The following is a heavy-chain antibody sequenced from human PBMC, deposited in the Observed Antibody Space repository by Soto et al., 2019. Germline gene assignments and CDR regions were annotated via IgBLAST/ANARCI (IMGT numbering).Heavy chain of an antibody. V-gene: IGHV4-34*01. Sequence: SETLSLTCTVSSDSISSYYWSWIRQPPGKGLEWIGEINHSGSTNYNPSLKSRVTISVDTSKNQFSLKLSSVTAADAAVYYCARGRGSSWYWNPPGWFDPWGQGTLVTVSS. CDR3: ARGRGSSWYWNPPGWFDP. D-gene: IGHD6-13*01. CDR1: SDSISSYY. J-gene: IGHJ5*02. CDR2: INHSGST.